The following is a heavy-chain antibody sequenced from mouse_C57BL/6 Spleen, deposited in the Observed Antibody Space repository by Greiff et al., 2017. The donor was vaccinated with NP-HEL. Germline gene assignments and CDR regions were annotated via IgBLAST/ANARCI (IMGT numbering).Heavy chain of an antibody. CDR3: DRCASWYGSNVYCAMDY. CDR2: INPNNGGT. V-gene: IGHV1-26*01. CDR1: GYTFTDYY. D-gene: IGHD1-1*01. J-gene: IGHJ4*01. Sequence: VQLQQSGPELVKPGASVKISCKASGYTFTDYYMNWVKQSHGKSLEWIGDINPNNGGTSYNQKFKGKATLTVDKSSSTAYMQLSSLTSADSAVYYCDRCASWYGSNVYCAMDYWGQGTSVTVSS.